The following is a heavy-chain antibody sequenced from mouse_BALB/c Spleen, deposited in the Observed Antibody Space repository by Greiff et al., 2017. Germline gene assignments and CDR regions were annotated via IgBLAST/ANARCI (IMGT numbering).Heavy chain of an antibody. V-gene: IGHV5-12-2*01. J-gene: IGHJ2*01. D-gene: IGHD2-14*01. Sequence: EVKLVESGGGLVQPGGSLKLSCAASGFTFSSYTMSWVRQTPEKRLEWVAYISNGGGSTYYPDTVKGRFTISRDNAKNTLYLQMSSLKSEDTAMYYGARNYRYERTFDYWGQGTTLTVSS. CDR1: GFTFSSYT. CDR3: ARNYRYERTFDY. CDR2: ISNGGGST.